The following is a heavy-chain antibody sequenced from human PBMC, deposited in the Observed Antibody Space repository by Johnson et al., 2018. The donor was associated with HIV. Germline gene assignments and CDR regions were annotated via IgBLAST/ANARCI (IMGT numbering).Heavy chain of an antibody. Sequence: EVQLVESGGGLVQPGGSLRLSCAASGFTFSSYWMHWVRQAPGKGLVWVSRINSDGSSTSYADSVKGRFTISRDNSKNTLFLQMNSLRVEDTAVYYCARLKNGAFDIWGQGTMVTVSS. CDR2: INSDGSST. CDR1: GFTFSSYW. CDR3: ARLKNGAFDI. J-gene: IGHJ3*02. V-gene: IGHV3-74*01. D-gene: IGHD2-8*01.